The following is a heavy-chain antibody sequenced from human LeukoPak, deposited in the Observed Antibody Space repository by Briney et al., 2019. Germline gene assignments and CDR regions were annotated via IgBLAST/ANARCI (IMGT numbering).Heavy chain of an antibody. D-gene: IGHD6-19*01. Sequence: HGESLKIPCKGSGYSFTSYWIGWVRQMPGKGLEWMGIIYPGDSDTRYSPSFQGQVTISADKSISTAYLQWSSLKASDTAMYYCARRVSGWYGAIDYWGQGTLVTVSS. V-gene: IGHV5-51*01. CDR3: ARRVSGWYGAIDY. CDR2: IYPGDSDT. CDR1: GYSFTSYW. J-gene: IGHJ4*02.